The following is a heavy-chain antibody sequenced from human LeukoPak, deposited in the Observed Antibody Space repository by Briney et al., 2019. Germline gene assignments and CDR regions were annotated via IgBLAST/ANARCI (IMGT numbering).Heavy chain of an antibody. CDR3: ARERWFGELLDY. V-gene: IGHV4-34*01. D-gene: IGHD3-10*01. J-gene: IGHJ4*02. CDR1: GGSFSGYY. CDR2: INHSGST. Sequence: SETLSLTCALYGGSFSGYYWSWIRQPPGKGLEWIGEINHSGSTNYNPSLKSRVTISVDTSKNQFSLKLSSVTAADTAVYYCARERWFGELLDYWGQGTLVTVSP.